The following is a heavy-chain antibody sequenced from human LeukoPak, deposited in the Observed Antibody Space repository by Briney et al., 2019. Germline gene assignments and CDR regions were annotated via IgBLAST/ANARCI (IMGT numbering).Heavy chain of an antibody. CDR3: AREDDYGDRGDAFDI. CDR1: GFTFSSYG. Sequence: GGSLRLSCAASGFTFSSYGMHWVRQAPGKGLEWVAFIRYDGSNKYYADSVKGRFTISRDNSKNTLYLQMNSLRAEDTAVYYCAREDDYGDRGDAFDIWGQGTMVTVSS. CDR2: IRYDGSNK. D-gene: IGHD4-17*01. V-gene: IGHV3-30*02. J-gene: IGHJ3*02.